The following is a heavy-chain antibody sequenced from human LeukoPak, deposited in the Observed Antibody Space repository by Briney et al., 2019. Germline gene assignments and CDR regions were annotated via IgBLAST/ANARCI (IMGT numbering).Heavy chain of an antibody. J-gene: IGHJ5*02. V-gene: IGHV4-61*02. CDR2: IYTSGST. CDR1: GGSISSGSYY. CDR3: ARYCSSTSCHLGSNWFDP. D-gene: IGHD2-2*01. Sequence: KPSETLSLTCTVSGGSISSGSYYWSWIRQPAGKGLEWIGRIYTSGSTNYNPSLKSRVTISVDTSKNQFSLKLSSVTAADTAVYYCARYCSSTSCHLGSNWFDPWGQGTLVTVSS.